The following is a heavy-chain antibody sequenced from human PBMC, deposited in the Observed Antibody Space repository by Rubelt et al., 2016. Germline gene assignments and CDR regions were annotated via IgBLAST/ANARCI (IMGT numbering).Heavy chain of an antibody. CDR2: IYHSGST. V-gene: IGHV4-38-2*02. J-gene: IGHJ5*02. Sequence: QVQLQESGPGLVNPSETLSLTCTVSGYSISSGYYWGWIRQPPGKGLEWIGSIYHSGSTYYNPSLKSRVTISVDTSKNQFSLKLSSVTAADTAVYYCARVVGATDWFDPWGQGTLVTVSS. D-gene: IGHD1-26*01. CDR1: GYSISSGYY. CDR3: ARVVGATDWFDP.